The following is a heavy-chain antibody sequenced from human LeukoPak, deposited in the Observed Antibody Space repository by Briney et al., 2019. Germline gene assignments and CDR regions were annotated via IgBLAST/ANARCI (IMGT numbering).Heavy chain of an antibody. V-gene: IGHV1-46*01. CDR2: INPSGGST. Sequence: ASVKVSCKASGGTFSSYAISWVRQAPGQGLEWMGIINPSGGSTSYAQKFQGRVTMTRDTFTSTVYMELGSLRSEDTAVYYCARDYDILTGYHLYCDYWGQGILVTVSS. CDR1: GGTFSSYA. CDR3: ARDYDILTGYHLYCDY. D-gene: IGHD3-9*01. J-gene: IGHJ4*02.